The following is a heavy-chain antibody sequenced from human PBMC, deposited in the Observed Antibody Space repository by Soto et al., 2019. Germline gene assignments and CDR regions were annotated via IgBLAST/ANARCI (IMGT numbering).Heavy chain of an antibody. CDR2: ISGSGGAT. J-gene: IGHJ4*02. CDR1: GFTFSSYA. D-gene: IGHD1-26*01. Sequence: GGSLRLSCAASGFTFSSYAMSWVRQAPGKGLEWVSAISGSGGATYYADSVKGRVTISRDNSQNTLFLEMNSLRADDTAVYYCAKGLVGGSLYSFDYWGQGTPVTVSS. V-gene: IGHV3-23*01. CDR3: AKGLVGGSLYSFDY.